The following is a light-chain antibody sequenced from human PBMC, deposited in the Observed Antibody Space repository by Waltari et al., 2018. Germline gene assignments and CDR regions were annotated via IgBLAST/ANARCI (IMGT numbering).Light chain of an antibody. V-gene: IGKV2-30*02. CDR3: MQGTHWPPT. Sequence: DVVMTLSPLSLSVTLGQPASISCRSRQCLVHSDRKTYLNWFHQRPGQSPRRLLYKVSNRDSGVPDRFSGRWSGTCFTLIINRVEAEDVGVYYCMQGTHWPPTFGQGTKVEIK. J-gene: IGKJ1*01. CDR1: QCLVHSDRKTY. CDR2: KVS.